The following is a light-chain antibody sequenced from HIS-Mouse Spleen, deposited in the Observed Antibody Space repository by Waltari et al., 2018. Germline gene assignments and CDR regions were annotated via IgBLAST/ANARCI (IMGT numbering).Light chain of an antibody. J-gene: IGLJ1*01. CDR3: SSYTSSSTYV. CDR1: SSHVGCSNY. V-gene: IGLV2-14*03. CDR2: DVS. Sequence: QSALTQPASVSGSPGPSITIPCTGTSSHVGCSNYVPWYQQHPGKAPKLMIYDVSNRPSGVSNRFSGSKSGNTASLTISGLQAEDEADYYCSSYTSSSTYVFGTGTKVTVL.